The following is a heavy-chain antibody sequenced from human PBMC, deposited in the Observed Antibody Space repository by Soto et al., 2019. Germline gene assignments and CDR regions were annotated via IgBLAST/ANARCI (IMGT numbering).Heavy chain of an antibody. V-gene: IGHV3-15*01. CDR3: TTETRITMVRGVIYYYYYMDV. Sequence: GGSLRLSCAASGFTFNNAWMSWVRQAPGKGLEWVGRIKSKTDGGTTDYAAPVKGRFTISRDDSKNTLYLQMNSLKTEDTAVYYCTTETRITMVRGVIYYYYYMDVWGKGTTVTVSS. CDR1: GFTFNNAW. J-gene: IGHJ6*03. CDR2: IKSKTDGGTT. D-gene: IGHD3-10*01.